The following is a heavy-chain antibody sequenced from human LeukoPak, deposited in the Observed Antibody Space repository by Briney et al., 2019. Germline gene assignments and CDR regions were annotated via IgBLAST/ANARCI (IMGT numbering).Heavy chain of an antibody. CDR2: ISGSGGST. D-gene: IGHD6-13*01. J-gene: IGHJ4*02. CDR1: GCTFGSHA. V-gene: IGHV3-23*01. Sequence: GGSLRLSCEASGCTFGSHARSWGGQAPGRGRGWVSAISGSGGSTYYADSVKGRLTISRDNSKNTLYLQMNSLRAEETDVYFCAKALIAAAPYYFDYWGQGTLVTVSS. CDR3: AKALIAAAPYYFDY.